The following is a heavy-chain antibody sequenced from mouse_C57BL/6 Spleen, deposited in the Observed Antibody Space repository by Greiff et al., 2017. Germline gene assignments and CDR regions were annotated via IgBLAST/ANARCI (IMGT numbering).Heavy chain of an antibody. J-gene: IGHJ3*01. CDR2: IYPGDGDT. V-gene: IGHV1-80*01. CDR1: GYAFSSYW. CDR3: ARDAQFAY. Sequence: QVQLQQSGAELVKPGASVKISCKTSGYAFSSYWMNWVKQRPGKGLEWIGQIYPGDGDTNYNVKFKGKATLTADKSSSTSYIQLSSLTSEDSAVYFCARDAQFAYWGQGTLVTVSA.